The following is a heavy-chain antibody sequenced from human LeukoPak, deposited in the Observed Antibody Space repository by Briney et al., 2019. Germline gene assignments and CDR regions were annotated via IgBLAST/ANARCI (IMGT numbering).Heavy chain of an antibody. Sequence: ASVKVSCKASGYRFTGSYINWVRQAPGQGLEWMGWINPNSGGTHYAQKFQGRVTMTRDTSITTAYMELTRLTSDDTAVYYCARDPGVKAYDYDSRTYYRMKCLEPWGQGTLVTVSP. CDR3: ARDPGVKAYDYDSRTYYRMKCLEP. D-gene: IGHD3-22*01. V-gene: IGHV1-2*02. CDR2: INPNSGGT. J-gene: IGHJ5*02. CDR1: GYRFTGSY.